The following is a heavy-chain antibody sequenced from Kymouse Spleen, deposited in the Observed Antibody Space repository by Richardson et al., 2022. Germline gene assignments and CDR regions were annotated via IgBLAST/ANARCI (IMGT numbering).Heavy chain of an antibody. V-gene: IGHV3-15*01. J-gene: IGHJ5*02. Sequence: EVQLVESGGGLVKPGGSLRLSCAASGFTFSNAWMSWVRQAPGKGLEWVGRIKSKTDGGTTDYAAPVKGRFTISRDDSKNTLYLQMNSLKTEDTAVYYCTTEVLWFGDPNWFDPWGQGTLVTVSS. CDR3: TTEVLWFGDPNWFDP. CDR2: IKSKTDGGTT. CDR1: GFTFSNAW. D-gene: IGHD3-10*01.